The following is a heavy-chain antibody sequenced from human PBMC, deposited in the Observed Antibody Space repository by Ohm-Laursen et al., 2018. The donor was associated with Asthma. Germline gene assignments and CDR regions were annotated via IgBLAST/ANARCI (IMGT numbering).Heavy chain of an antibody. Sequence: SVKVSCKASGGTFSSYAISWVRQAPGQGLEWMGGIIPIFGTANYAQKFQGRVTITADESTSTAYMELSSLRSEDTAVYYCARVNTGIQRFSMDVWGQGTTVTVSS. J-gene: IGHJ6*02. CDR2: IIPIFGTA. CDR3: ARVNTGIQRFSMDV. V-gene: IGHV1-69*13. CDR1: GGTFSSYA. D-gene: IGHD3-10*01.